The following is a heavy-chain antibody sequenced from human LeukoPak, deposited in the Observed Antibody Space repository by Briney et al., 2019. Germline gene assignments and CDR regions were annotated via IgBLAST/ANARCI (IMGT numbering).Heavy chain of an antibody. Sequence: GGSLRLSCAVSGFTFSSYAMSWVRQAPGKGLEWVSAISGSGDSTYYADSVKGRFTISRDNSKNTLYLQMNSLRAEDTAVYYCAKVVGLGIAARPKPYFDYWGQGTLVTVSS. CDR1: GFTFSSYA. CDR2: ISGSGDST. CDR3: AKVVGLGIAARPKPYFDY. J-gene: IGHJ4*02. V-gene: IGHV3-23*01. D-gene: IGHD6-6*01.